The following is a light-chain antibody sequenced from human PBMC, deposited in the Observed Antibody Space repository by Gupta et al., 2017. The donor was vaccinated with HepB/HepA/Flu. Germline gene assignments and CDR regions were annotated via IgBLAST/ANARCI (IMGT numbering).Light chain of an antibody. CDR3: QQSYNWPRT. CDR2: GAS. CDR1: HSVRNS. J-gene: IGKJ1*01. Sequence: EIVMTQSPATLSGSPGERVTLSCRASHSVRNSLAWYQQKPGQAPTLLIYGASTRASGIPARFSGGGSGTEFTLTISSLQSEDFAVYYCQQSYNWPRTFGQGTKLEIK. V-gene: IGKV3-15*01.